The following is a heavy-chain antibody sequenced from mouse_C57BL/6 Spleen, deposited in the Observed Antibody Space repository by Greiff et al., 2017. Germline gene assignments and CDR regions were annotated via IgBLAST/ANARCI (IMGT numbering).Heavy chain of an antibody. CDR2: IDPSDSYT. V-gene: IGHV1-59*01. D-gene: IGHD2-1*01. Sequence: QVQLQQPGAELVRPGTSVKLSCKASGYTFTSYWMHWVKQRPGQGLEWIGVIDPSDSYTNYNQKFKGKATLTVDTSSSTAYMQLSSLTSEDSAVYYCASWDGKGAPFAYWGQGTLVTVSA. CDR1: GYTFTSYW. CDR3: ASWDGKGAPFAY. J-gene: IGHJ3*01.